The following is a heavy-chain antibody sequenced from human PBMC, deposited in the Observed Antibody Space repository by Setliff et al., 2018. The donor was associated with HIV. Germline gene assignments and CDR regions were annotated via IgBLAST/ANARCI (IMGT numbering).Heavy chain of an antibody. V-gene: IGHV3-33*03. CDR1: GFTFSSYG. D-gene: IGHD4-17*01. CDR2: IWYDGSNK. CDR3: VKDPYGGKGYFQY. Sequence: LRLSCAASGFTFSSYGMHWVRQAPGKGLQWVAVIWYDGSNKNYADSVKGRFTISRDNSKKTLYLQMNSLRAEDTAVYYCVKDPYGGKGYFQYWGQGTVVTVSS. J-gene: IGHJ1*01.